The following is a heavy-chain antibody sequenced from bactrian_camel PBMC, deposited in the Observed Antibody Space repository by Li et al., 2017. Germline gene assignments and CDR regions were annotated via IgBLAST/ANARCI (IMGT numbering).Heavy chain of an antibody. V-gene: IGHV3S60*01. J-gene: IGHJ4*01. CDR2: ISKDGTT. CDR3: AVDRGTGCKFRAGTAY. Sequence: HVQLVESGGGSVQAGGSLLLSCTASGFSFDDADMGWFREAPGSECTLVSSISKDGTTYYRDVVKDRFIISRDNAKNTVYLQMNSLNQEDTARYYCAVDRGTGCKFRAGTAYWGQGTQVTVS. D-gene: IGHD6*01. CDR1: GFSFDDAD.